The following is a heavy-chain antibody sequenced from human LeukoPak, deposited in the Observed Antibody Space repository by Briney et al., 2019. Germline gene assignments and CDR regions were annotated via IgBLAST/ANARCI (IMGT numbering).Heavy chain of an antibody. CDR2: ISSSSYI. J-gene: IGHJ4*02. Sequence: PGGSLRLSCAASGFTFSSYSMNWVRQAPGKGLEWVSSISSSSYIYYADSVKGRFTISRDNAKNSLYLQMNSLRAEDTAVYYCARLGIAAASSYYYFDYWGQGTLVTVSS. CDR1: GFTFSSYS. D-gene: IGHD6-13*01. CDR3: ARLGIAAASSYYYFDY. V-gene: IGHV3-21*01.